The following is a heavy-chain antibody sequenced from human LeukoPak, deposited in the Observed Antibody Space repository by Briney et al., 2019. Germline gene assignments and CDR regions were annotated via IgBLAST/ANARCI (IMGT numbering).Heavy chain of an antibody. V-gene: IGHV4-34*01. J-gene: IGHJ4*02. CDR3: ARVWWELLVFDY. Sequence: SETLSLTCAVYGGSFSGYYWSWLRQPPGKGLEWIGEINHSGSTNYNPSLKSRVTISVDTSKNQFSLKLSSVTAADTAVYYCARVWWELLVFDYWGQGTLVTVSS. CDR2: INHSGST. CDR1: GGSFSGYY. D-gene: IGHD1-26*01.